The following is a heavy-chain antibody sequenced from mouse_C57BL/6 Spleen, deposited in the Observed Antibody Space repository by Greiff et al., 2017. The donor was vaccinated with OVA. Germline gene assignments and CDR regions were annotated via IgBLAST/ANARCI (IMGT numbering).Heavy chain of an antibody. CDR2: IYPRSGNT. CDR1: GYTFTSSG. Sequence: QVQLQQSGAELARPGASVKLSCKASGYTFTSSGISWVKQRPGQGLEWIGEIYPRSGNTYYNEKFKGKATLTADKSSSTAYMELRSLTSEDSAVYCGGRSDYDGFYAMDDWGKGTSVTVSS. CDR3: GRSDYDGFYAMDD. D-gene: IGHD2-4*01. V-gene: IGHV1-81*01. J-gene: IGHJ4*01.